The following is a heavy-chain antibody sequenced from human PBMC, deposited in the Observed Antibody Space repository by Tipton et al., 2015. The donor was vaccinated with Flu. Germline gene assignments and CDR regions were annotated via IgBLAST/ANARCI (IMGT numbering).Heavy chain of an antibody. CDR2: ISAYNGNT. V-gene: IGHV1-18*01. CDR1: GYTFTSYG. Sequence: QMQLVQSGAEVKKPGASVKVSCKASGYTFTSYGISWVRQAPGQGLEWMGWISAYNGNTNYAQKLQGRVTMTTDTSTSTAYMELRSLRSDDTAVYYCARDGSGFYCSGGSCYPRDDQNYNWFDPWGQGTLVTVSS. CDR3: ARDGSGFYCSGGSCYPRDDQNYNWFDP. J-gene: IGHJ5*02. D-gene: IGHD2-15*01.